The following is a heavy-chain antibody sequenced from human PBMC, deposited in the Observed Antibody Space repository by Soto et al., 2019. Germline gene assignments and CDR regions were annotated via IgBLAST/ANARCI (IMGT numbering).Heavy chain of an antibody. D-gene: IGHD4-17*01. CDR3: AKEQDGDYVPYYYGMDV. CDR2: ISYDGSNK. V-gene: IGHV3-30*18. J-gene: IGHJ6*02. CDR1: GFTFSSYG. Sequence: GGSLRLSCAASGFTFSSYGMHWGRQAPCKGLEWVAVISYDGSNKYYADSVKGRFTISRDNSKNTLYLQMNSLRAEDTAVYYCAKEQDGDYVPYYYGMDVWGQGTTVTVSS.